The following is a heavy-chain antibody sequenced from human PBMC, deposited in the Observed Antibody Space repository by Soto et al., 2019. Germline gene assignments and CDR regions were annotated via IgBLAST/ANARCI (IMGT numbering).Heavy chain of an antibody. V-gene: IGHV3-21*01. D-gene: IGHD6-19*01. J-gene: IGHJ4*02. CDR1: GFTFSSYS. CDR3: ARDSHSSGFGEVDY. CDR2: ISSSSSYI. Sequence: PGGSLRLSCAASGFTFSSYSMNWVRQAPGKGLEWVSSISSSSSYIYYADSVKGRFTISRDNAKNSLYLQMNSLRAEDTAVYYCARDSHSSGFGEVDYWGQGTLVTVSS.